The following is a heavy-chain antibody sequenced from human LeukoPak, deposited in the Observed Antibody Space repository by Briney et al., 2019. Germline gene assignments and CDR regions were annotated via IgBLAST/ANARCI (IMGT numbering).Heavy chain of an antibody. CDR1: GGSISSYY. CDR3: AGHHPRNTVDF. CDR2: INTSGST. J-gene: IGHJ4*02. Sequence: SETLSLTCTVSGGSISSYYWSWIRQPAGKGLEWIGRINTSGSTNYNPSLKSRVTMSVDTSKNLFSLNLSSVTAADTAVYYCAGHHPRNTVDFWGQGTLVTVSS. V-gene: IGHV4-4*07. D-gene: IGHD2-8*02.